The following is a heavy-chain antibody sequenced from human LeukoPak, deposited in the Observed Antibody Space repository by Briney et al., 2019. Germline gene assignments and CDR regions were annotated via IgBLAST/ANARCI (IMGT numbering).Heavy chain of an antibody. D-gene: IGHD6-19*01. CDR3: ARGSHSSGSFYYYYYMDV. CDR2: IRYDGGNT. J-gene: IGHJ6*03. Sequence: HPGGSLRLSCAASGFIFSNYAMQWVRQAPGMGLEWVAFIRYDGGNTYYADSVKGRFTISRDNSKNTLYLQMNSLRAEDTAVYYCARGSHSSGSFYYYYYMDVWGKGTTVTISS. V-gene: IGHV3-30*02. CDR1: GFIFSNYA.